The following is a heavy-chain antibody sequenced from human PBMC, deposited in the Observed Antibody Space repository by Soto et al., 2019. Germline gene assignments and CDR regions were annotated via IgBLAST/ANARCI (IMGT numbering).Heavy chain of an antibody. D-gene: IGHD5-12*01. CDR2: ILYSGST. CDR1: GASISSYY. V-gene: IGHV4-59*01. CDR3: AKYDYLYGMDV. J-gene: IGHJ6*02. Sequence: SETLSLTCSVSGASISSYYWSWIRQPPGKGLEWIGYILYSGSTNYSPSLESRVTMSVDTSKNQVSLKLSSVTAADTAVYYCAKYDYLYGMDVWGQGTTVTVSS.